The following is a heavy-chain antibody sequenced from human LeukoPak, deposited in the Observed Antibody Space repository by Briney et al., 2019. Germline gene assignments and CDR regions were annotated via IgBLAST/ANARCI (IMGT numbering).Heavy chain of an antibody. CDR3: ARDGGAANNWFDP. CDR1: GGSISSYY. CDR2: IYYSGST. Sequence: PSETLSLTCTVSGGSISSYYWSWIRQPPGKGLKWIGYIYYSGSTNFNPSLKSRVTISVDTSKNQFSLKLNSVTAADTAVYYCARDGGAANNWFDPWGQGILVTVSS. D-gene: IGHD3-16*01. V-gene: IGHV4-59*01. J-gene: IGHJ5*02.